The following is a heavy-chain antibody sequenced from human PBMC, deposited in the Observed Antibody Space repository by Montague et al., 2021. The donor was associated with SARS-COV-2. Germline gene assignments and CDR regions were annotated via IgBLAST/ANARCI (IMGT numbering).Heavy chain of an antibody. CDR1: GASISNAFW. J-gene: IGHJ4*02. V-gene: IGHV4-4*02. D-gene: IGHD6-13*01. CDR2: IHHSGGS. Sequence: SETLSLTCAVSGASISNAFWWSWVRQPPGKGLEWIAEIHHSGGSNYNPSLASRVTISLDYSKNQFSLILTSVTAADTATYYCASHPVWQQLCTWGQGTLVSVSS. CDR3: ASHPVWQQLCT.